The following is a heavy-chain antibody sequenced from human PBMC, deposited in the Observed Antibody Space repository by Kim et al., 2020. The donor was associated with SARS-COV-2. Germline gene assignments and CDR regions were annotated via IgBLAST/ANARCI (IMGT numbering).Heavy chain of an antibody. Sequence: SPSCQGQVTISADKSISTAYLQWSSLKASDTAMYYCASFSNGYSYGLFDYWGQGTLVTVSS. V-gene: IGHV5-51*01. J-gene: IGHJ4*02. CDR3: ASFSNGYSYGLFDY. D-gene: IGHD5-18*01.